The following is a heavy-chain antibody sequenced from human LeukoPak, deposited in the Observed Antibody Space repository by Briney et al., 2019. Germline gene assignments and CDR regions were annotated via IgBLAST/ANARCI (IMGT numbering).Heavy chain of an antibody. CDR1: GFTFSSYG. Sequence: PGGSLRLSCAASGFTFSSYGMHWVRQAPGKGLEWVAIISYDGSNKYYADSVKGRFTISRDNSKNMLYLQTNSLRAEDTAVYYCTKVARLGWELLSYYFDYWGQGTLVTVSS. CDR2: ISYDGSNK. V-gene: IGHV3-30*18. CDR3: TKVARLGWELLSYYFDY. J-gene: IGHJ4*02. D-gene: IGHD1-26*01.